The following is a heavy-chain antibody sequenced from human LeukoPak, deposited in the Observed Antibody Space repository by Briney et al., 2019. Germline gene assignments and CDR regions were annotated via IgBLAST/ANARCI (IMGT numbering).Heavy chain of an antibody. D-gene: IGHD4-23*01. Sequence: APVKVSCKASGYTFTDYYIHWVRQAPGQGLEWMGWISPGTGGTNYAQNFQGRVTMTRDTSISTAYMELSGLRSDDTALYFCARNYGRTSRYFDYWGQGPLVTVSS. CDR1: GYTFTDYY. CDR3: ARNYGRTSRYFDY. CDR2: ISPGTGGT. V-gene: IGHV1-2*02. J-gene: IGHJ4*02.